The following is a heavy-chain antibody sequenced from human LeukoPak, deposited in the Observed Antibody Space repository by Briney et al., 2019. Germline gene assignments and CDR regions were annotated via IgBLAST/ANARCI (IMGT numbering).Heavy chain of an antibody. CDR1: GGSISSSSYY. D-gene: IGHD2-21*02. CDR3: ARREVTAAFDC. CDR2: IYYSGST. V-gene: IGHV4-39*01. J-gene: IGHJ4*02. Sequence: PSETLSLTCTVSGGSISSSSYYWGWIRQPPGKGLEWIGSIYYSGSTYYNPSLKSRVTISVDTSKNQFSLKLSSVTAADTAVYYCARREVTAAFDCWGQGTLVTVSS.